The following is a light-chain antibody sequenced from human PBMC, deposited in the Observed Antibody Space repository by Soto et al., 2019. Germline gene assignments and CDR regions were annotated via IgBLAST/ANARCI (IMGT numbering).Light chain of an antibody. CDR3: QQYNSYSWT. CDR1: ESISSW. Sequence: DIQMTQSPSTLSASVGDRVTITCRASESISSWLAWYRQQPGKAPKLLIYDASRLESGVPSRFSGSGSGTEFTLTISSLQPDDFATYYCQQYNSYSWTFGQGTKVDIK. V-gene: IGKV1-5*01. CDR2: DAS. J-gene: IGKJ1*01.